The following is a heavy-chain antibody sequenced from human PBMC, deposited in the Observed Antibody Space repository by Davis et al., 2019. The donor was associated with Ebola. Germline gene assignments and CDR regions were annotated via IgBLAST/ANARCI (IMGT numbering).Heavy chain of an antibody. Sequence: GGSLRLSCAASGFVFSRYVMRWVRRAPGKGLEWVSTLGTSADTYYADSVKGRFTISRDNSKNTLHLQMNSLRVEDTAMYYCVKDTSNIWFDVWGQGTLVTVSA. V-gene: IGHV3-23*01. D-gene: IGHD2/OR15-2a*01. CDR3: VKDTSNIWFDV. CDR2: LGTSADT. CDR1: GFVFSRYV. J-gene: IGHJ3*01.